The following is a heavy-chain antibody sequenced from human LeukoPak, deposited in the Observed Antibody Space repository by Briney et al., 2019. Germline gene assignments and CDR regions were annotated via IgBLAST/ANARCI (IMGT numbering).Heavy chain of an antibody. V-gene: IGHV3-30-3*01. CDR1: GFTFSSYA. J-gene: IGHJ2*01. D-gene: IGHD3-10*01. CDR2: ISDDGSSK. CDR3: ARVSEVGAFLTWYFDL. Sequence: GGSLRLSCAASGFTFSSYAMHWVRQAPGKGLEWVAIISDDGSSKNYADSVKGRFTISRDNSKNTLHLQMNSLRAEDTAVYYCARVSEVGAFLTWYFDLWGRGTLVTVSS.